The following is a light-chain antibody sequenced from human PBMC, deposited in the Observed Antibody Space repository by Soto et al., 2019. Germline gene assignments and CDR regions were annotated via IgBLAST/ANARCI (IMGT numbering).Light chain of an antibody. Sequence: EIVLTQSPGILYLSPGHRATLSCRASQTISSGFLAWYQQKVGQAPRLLIYDASNRATGVPDRFSGSGSGTDFTLTISSLQPEDFATYYCQQSYSTPFGPGTKVDIK. CDR1: QTISSGF. CDR2: DAS. J-gene: IGKJ3*01. CDR3: QQSYSTP. V-gene: IGKV3D-20*02.